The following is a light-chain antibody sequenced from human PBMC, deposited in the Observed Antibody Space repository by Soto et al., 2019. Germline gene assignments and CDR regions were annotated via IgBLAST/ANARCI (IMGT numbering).Light chain of an antibody. V-gene: IGLV1-40*01. Sequence: QSVLTQPPSVSGAPGQRVNISCTGSRSNIGAGYDVHWYQQLPGTAPKLLIYGNSNRPSGVPDRFSGSKSGTSASLAITGLQAEDEADYYCQSYDSSLSVVFVGGTKLTVL. CDR1: RSNIGAGYD. CDR3: QSYDSSLSVV. CDR2: GNS. J-gene: IGLJ2*01.